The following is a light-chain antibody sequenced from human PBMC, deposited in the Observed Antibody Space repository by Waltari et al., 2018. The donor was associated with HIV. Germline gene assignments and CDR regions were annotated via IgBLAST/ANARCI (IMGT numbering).Light chain of an antibody. CDR1: QGISTW. CDR2: GAS. J-gene: IGKJ4*01. Sequence: DIQMTQSPGYMSAFVGDRVTITCRASQGISTWLAWYQQKPGKVPQLLIHGASSLHNGVPSRFNGSGSGTQFSLTISSLQSEDFATYYCQQTNGLPLTFGGGTTV. CDR3: QQTNGLPLT. V-gene: IGKV1-12*01.